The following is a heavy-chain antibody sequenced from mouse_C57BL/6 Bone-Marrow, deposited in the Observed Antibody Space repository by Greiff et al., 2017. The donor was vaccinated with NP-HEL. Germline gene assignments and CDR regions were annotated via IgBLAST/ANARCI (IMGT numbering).Heavy chain of an antibody. D-gene: IGHD1-1*01. CDR2: ISSGGDYI. V-gene: IGHV5-9-1*02. Sequence: EVMLVESGEGLVKPGGSLKLSCAASGFTFSSYAMSWVRQTPEKRLEWVAYISSGGDYIYYADTVKGRFTISRDNARNTLYLQMSSLKSEDTAMYYCTRKPFGSSYDYWGKGTTLTVSS. CDR1: GFTFSSYA. J-gene: IGHJ2*01. CDR3: TRKPFGSSYDY.